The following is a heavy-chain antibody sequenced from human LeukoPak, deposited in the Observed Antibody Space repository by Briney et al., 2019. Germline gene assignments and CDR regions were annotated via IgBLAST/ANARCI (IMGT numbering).Heavy chain of an antibody. CDR2: ISYDGTEK. CDR3: GRDGHGVPLDY. Sequence: GGSLRLTCAASGLIFSGYAMHWVRQAPGKGLEWVAVISYDGTEKHYGDSVKGRFTISRDNSKNTLYLQMNSLRAEDTALYYCGRDGHGVPLDYWGQGTLVTASS. V-gene: IGHV3-30-3*01. D-gene: IGHD4-17*01. CDR1: GLIFSGYA. J-gene: IGHJ4*02.